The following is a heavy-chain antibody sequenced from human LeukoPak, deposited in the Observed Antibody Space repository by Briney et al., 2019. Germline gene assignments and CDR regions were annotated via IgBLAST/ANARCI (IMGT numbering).Heavy chain of an antibody. CDR1: GYTFITYH. D-gene: IGHD3-22*01. Sequence: EASVKISCKASGYTFITYHMHWVRQAPGQGLEWMGIINPSGGSTSYAQKFQGRVTMTRDTSTSTVYLELSSLRSEDTAVYYCARADSADYYDSSGSIDYWGQGTLVPVSS. CDR2: INPSGGST. CDR3: ARADSADYYDSSGSIDY. V-gene: IGHV1-46*01. J-gene: IGHJ4*02.